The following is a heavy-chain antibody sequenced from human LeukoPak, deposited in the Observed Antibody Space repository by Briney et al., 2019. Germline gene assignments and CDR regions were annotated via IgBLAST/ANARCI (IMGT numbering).Heavy chain of an antibody. Sequence: GGSLRLSCAASGCTFSSYSMNWVRQAPGKGLEWVSSISSSSSYIYYADSVKGRFTISRDNAKNSLYLQMNSLRAEYTAVYYCAREPPIAVAGEFDYWGQGTLVTVSS. CDR3: AREPPIAVAGEFDY. J-gene: IGHJ4*02. CDR2: ISSSSSYI. CDR1: GCTFSSYS. V-gene: IGHV3-21*01. D-gene: IGHD6-19*01.